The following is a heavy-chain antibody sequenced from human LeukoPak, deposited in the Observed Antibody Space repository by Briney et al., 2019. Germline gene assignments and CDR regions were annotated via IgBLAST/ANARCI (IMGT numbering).Heavy chain of an antibody. CDR2: ISFSGTTT. D-gene: IGHD2-2*01. Sequence: GGSLRLSCAASGITFSSFSMSWVRQAPGKGLEWVSSISFSGTTTYYADSVKGRFTVSRDNSKNTLYLQMDGLRAEDTAVYYCARDPTELQLLSYYFDYWGQGTLVAVSS. V-gene: IGHV3-23*01. CDR3: ARDPTELQLLSYYFDY. J-gene: IGHJ4*02. CDR1: GITFSSFS.